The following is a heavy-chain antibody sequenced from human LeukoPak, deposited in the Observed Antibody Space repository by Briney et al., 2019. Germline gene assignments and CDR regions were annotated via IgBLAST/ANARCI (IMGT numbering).Heavy chain of an antibody. D-gene: IGHD3-22*01. V-gene: IGHV1-2*06. Sequence: GASVTLSFTSSGYTFTVYYIHWERQAPGQGLEWMGRINPKSDDTNYAQRLQGRVTMTRDTSISTAYMELSRLRSDDTAVYYCARSPNYSDSSGYYYVSDSWGQGTLVTVSS. CDR1: GYTFTVYY. CDR3: ARSPNYSDSSGYYYVSDS. J-gene: IGHJ4*02. CDR2: INPKSDDT.